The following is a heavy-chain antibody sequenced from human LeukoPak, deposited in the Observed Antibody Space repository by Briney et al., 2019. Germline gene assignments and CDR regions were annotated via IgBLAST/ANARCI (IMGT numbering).Heavy chain of an antibody. D-gene: IGHD6-6*01. CDR1: GGSISSYH. Sequence: SETLAPPCTVSGGSISSYHWSLIRQPPGEGPEGDGEYHYSGSTNYNPSLKSRVTISVDTSKNQFSLRLSSVTAADTAVYYCARGVTIAARPNDFVDYWGQGTLVTVSS. CDR3: ARGVTIAARPNDFVDY. J-gene: IGHJ4*02. CDR2: HYSGST. V-gene: IGHV4-59*01.